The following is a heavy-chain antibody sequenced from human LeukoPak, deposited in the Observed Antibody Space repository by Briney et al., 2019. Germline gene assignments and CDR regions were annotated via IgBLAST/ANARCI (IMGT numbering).Heavy chain of an antibody. D-gene: IGHD4-11*01. CDR3: ARDMTTVTPMEGG. CDR1: EYIFSDYY. J-gene: IGHJ4*02. CDR2: INPKSGGT. V-gene: IGHV1-2*02. Sequence: ASVKVSCKASEYIFSDYYIHWVRQAPGQGLEWMGWINPKSGGTNSAERFQGRVTMTRDTSISTVYMELSKLTSDDTAVYYCARDMTTVTPMEGGWGQGTLVTVSS.